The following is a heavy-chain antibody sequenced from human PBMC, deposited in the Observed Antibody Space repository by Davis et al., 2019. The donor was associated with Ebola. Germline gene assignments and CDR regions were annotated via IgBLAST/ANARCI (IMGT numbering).Heavy chain of an antibody. J-gene: IGHJ3*02. V-gene: IGHV1-18*01. CDR3: ARTSIMGTTTTASDI. CDR2: ISAYNGNT. Sequence: ASVKVSCKASGYTFSIYGISWVRQAPGQGLEWMGWISAYNGNTNYAQILQGRVTMTTDTSTGTAYMELRSLRSDDTAVYFCARTSIMGTTTTASDIWGQGTMVTVSS. D-gene: IGHD1-26*01. CDR1: GYTFSIYG.